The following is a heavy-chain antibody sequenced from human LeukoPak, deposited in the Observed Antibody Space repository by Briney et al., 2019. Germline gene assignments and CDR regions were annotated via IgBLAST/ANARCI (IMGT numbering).Heavy chain of an antibody. J-gene: IGHJ4*02. CDR3: TRRVAYYDIVTGPGAIDY. D-gene: IGHD3-9*01. CDR2: INHSGST. CDR1: GGSFSGYD. Sequence: PSETLSLTCAVYGGSFSGYDWSWIRQPPGKGLEWIGEINHSGSTNYNPSLKSRVTISVDTSKNQFSLKLSSVTAADTAVYYCTRRVAYYDIVTGPGAIDYWGQRTLVTVSS. V-gene: IGHV4-34*01.